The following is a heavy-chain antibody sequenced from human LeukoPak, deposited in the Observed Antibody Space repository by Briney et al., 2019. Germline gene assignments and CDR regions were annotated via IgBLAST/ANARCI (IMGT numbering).Heavy chain of an antibody. Sequence: PSETLSLTCNVSGGSLSSYYWGWIRQPPGKGLEWIGCIYYSGSTYYNPSLKSRVTISGDTSKNQSSLTLGSVTTADTAVYYWARDYPAYVILTGYAFDAIDIWGQGTMVTVSS. D-gene: IGHD3-9*01. CDR2: IYYSGST. J-gene: IGHJ3*02. CDR1: GGSLSSYY. V-gene: IGHV4-39*07. CDR3: ARDYPAYVILTGYAFDAIDI.